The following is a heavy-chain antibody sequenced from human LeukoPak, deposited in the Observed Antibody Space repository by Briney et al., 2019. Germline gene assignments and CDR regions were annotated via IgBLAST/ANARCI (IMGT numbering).Heavy chain of an antibody. CDR3: AKERDTAVVTAFDI. CDR2: IRGDGRAT. V-gene: IGHV3-74*01. CDR1: GFIFTDYW. Sequence: GGSLRLSCAASGFIFTDYWMHWVRQAPGKELVWVARIRGDGRATTYADSVKGRFTISRDNAMNTVFLQMKSLRAEDTAVYYCAKERDTAVVTAFDIWGQGTMVTVSS. J-gene: IGHJ3*02. D-gene: IGHD5-18*01.